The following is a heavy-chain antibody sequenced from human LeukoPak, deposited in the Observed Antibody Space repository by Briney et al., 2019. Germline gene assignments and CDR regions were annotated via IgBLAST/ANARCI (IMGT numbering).Heavy chain of an antibody. Sequence: ASVKVSCKTSGYTFTAYYMHWVRQAPGQGLEWMGWVRPNSGGTKYSQKFQGRVTMTRDTSINTAYMELDRLRSDDTAVYYCARDYYYDKWYYFDYWGQGTLVTVSS. J-gene: IGHJ4*02. CDR1: GYTFTAYY. CDR3: ARDYYYDKWYYFDY. V-gene: IGHV1-2*02. CDR2: VRPNSGGT. D-gene: IGHD3-22*01.